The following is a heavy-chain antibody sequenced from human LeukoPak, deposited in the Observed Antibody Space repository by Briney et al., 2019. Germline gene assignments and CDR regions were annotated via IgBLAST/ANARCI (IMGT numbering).Heavy chain of an antibody. CDR3: ARVSARSGYSYGYGYFDY. CDR2: INHSGST. V-gene: IGHV4-34*01. Sequence: SETLSLTCAVYGGSFSGYYWSWIRQPPGKGLEWIGEINHSGSTNYNPSLKSRVTISVDTSKNQFSLKLSSVTAADTAVYYCARVSARSGYSYGYGYFDYWGQGTLVTVSS. CDR1: GGSFSGYY. J-gene: IGHJ4*02. D-gene: IGHD5-18*01.